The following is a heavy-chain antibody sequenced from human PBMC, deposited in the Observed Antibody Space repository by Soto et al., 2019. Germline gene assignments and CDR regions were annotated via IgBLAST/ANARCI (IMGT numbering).Heavy chain of an antibody. J-gene: IGHJ5*02. CDR2: TYYRSKWYN. V-gene: IGHV6-1*01. D-gene: IGHD2-21*01. CDR1: GDSLSSNSAA. CDR3: ARARAYNRGEWLDP. Sequence: SQTLSLTCVISGDSLSSNSAAWNWIRQSPSRGLEWLGRTYYRSKWYNDYALSVKSRITVTPDTSKNQFSLQLNSVTPEDTAVYYCARARAYNRGEWLDPWGQGTQVTVSS.